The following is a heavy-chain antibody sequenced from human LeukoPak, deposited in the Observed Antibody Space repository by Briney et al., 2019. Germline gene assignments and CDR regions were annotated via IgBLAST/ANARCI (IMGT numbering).Heavy chain of an antibody. CDR2: ISAYNGNT. CDR3: ARNEYDFWSGAHAFDI. CDR1: GYTFTSYY. D-gene: IGHD3-3*01. V-gene: IGHV1-18*04. Sequence: GASVKVSCKASGYTFTSYYMHWVRQAPGQGLEWMGWISAYNGNTNYAQKLQGRVTMTTDTSTSTAYMELRSLRSDDTAVYYCARNEYDFWSGAHAFDIWGQGTMVTVSS. J-gene: IGHJ3*02.